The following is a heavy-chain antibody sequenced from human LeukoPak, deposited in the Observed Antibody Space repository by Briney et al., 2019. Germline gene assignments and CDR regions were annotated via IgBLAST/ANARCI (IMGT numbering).Heavy chain of an antibody. CDR2: ISSRSDYI. Sequence: GSLRLSCAASGFTFSSYPMNWVRQAPGKGLEWVSSISSRSDYIYYADSVKGRFTISRDDAKNSLYLQMNSLGAEDTAVYYCARLPELPGFGDYWGPGTLVTVSS. J-gene: IGHJ4*02. CDR3: ARLPELPGFGDY. CDR1: GFTFSSYP. V-gene: IGHV3-21*01. D-gene: IGHD3-10*01.